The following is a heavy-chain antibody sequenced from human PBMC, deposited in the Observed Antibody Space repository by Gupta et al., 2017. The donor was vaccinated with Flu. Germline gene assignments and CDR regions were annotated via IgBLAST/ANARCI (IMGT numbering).Heavy chain of an antibody. CDR2: IWYDGSKK. Sequence: GFTFSSYGMHWVRQAPGKGLEWVAVIWYDGSKKYDADSVKGRFTISRDNSKNTLYLKMKSLRAEDTAVYYCAREISNDFDYWGQGTLVTVSS. CDR1: GFTFSSYG. V-gene: IGHV3-33*01. D-gene: IGHD2-8*01. J-gene: IGHJ4*02. CDR3: AREISNDFDY.